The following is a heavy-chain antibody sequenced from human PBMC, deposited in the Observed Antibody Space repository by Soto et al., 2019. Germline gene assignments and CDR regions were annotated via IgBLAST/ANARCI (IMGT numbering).Heavy chain of an antibody. CDR2: ISAYNGNT. Sequence: QVQLVQSGAEVKKPGASVKVSCKASGYTFTSYGISWVRQAPGQGLEWMGWISAYNGNTNYAQKLQGRVTMTTDTSXSXXYMELRSLRSDDTAVYYCARGPDYGDYYYYYGMDVWGQGTTVTVSS. CDR3: ARGPDYGDYYYYYGMDV. J-gene: IGHJ6*02. D-gene: IGHD4-17*01. V-gene: IGHV1-18*01. CDR1: GYTFTSYG.